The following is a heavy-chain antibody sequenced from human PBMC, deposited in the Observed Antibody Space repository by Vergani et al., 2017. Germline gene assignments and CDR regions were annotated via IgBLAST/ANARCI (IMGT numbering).Heavy chain of an antibody. Sequence: EVQLVESGGGLVQPGRSLRLSCAASGFTFDDYAMHWVRQAPGKGLEWVSGISWNSGSIGYADSVKGRFTISRDNSKNTLYLQMNSLRAEDTAVYYCAREDSSGWYAAFDIWGQGTMVTVSS. CDR2: ISWNSGSI. D-gene: IGHD6-19*01. J-gene: IGHJ3*02. CDR3: AREDSSGWYAAFDI. V-gene: IGHV3-9*01. CDR1: GFTFDDYA.